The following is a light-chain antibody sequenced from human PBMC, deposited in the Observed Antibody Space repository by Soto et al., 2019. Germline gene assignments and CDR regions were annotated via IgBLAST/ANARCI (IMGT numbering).Light chain of an antibody. CDR3: QQYGSSPPVT. CDR1: QSVSSY. J-gene: IGKJ4*01. V-gene: IGKV3-20*01. Sequence: EIVLTQSPGTLSLSPGDRATLSCRASQSVSSYLVWYQQKPGQTPRLLIYGASSRATGIPDRFSGSGSGTDFTLTISSLEPEDFAVYYCQQYGSSPPVTFGGGTKVEIK. CDR2: GAS.